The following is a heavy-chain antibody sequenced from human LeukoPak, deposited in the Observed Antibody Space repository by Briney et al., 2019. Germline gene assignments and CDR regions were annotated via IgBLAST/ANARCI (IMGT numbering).Heavy chain of an antibody. Sequence: GASVKVSCKASGGTFSSYAISWVRQAPGQGLEWMGRIIPILGIANYAQKFQGRVTITADKSTSTAYMELSSLRSEDTAVYYCARIRALYCSSTICPAGGYFDYWGQGTLVTVSS. CDR2: IIPILGIA. CDR3: ARIRALYCSSTICPAGGYFDY. D-gene: IGHD2-2*01. CDR1: GGTFSSYA. J-gene: IGHJ4*02. V-gene: IGHV1-69*04.